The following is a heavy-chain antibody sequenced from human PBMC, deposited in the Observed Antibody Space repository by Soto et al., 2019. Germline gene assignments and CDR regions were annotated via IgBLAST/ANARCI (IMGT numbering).Heavy chain of an antibody. Sequence: EVQLVESGGGLVQPGGSLRLSCAASGFTVSNNYMSWVRQSPGKGLEWVSLIYSGGNTKYADSVKGRFTISRDSSTNTLFLQMNSLRAEDTAMFYCAAFLPTVQTHFQHWGQGTLVIVSS. D-gene: IGHD4-17*01. CDR3: AAFLPTVQTHFQH. CDR1: GFTVSNNY. CDR2: IYSGGNT. J-gene: IGHJ1*01. V-gene: IGHV3-66*01.